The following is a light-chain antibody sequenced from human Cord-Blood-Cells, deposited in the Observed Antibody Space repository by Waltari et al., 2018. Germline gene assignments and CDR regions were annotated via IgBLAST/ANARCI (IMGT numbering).Light chain of an antibody. V-gene: IGLV2-14*01. CDR1: SRDVGGYHY. Sequence: QSALTQPASVSGSPGQSITIPCTGTSRDVGGYHYVSWYQQHPGKAPKLMIYDVSNRPSGVSNRFSGSKSGNTASLTISGLQAEDEADYYCSSYTSSSTYVFGTGTKVTVL. J-gene: IGLJ1*01. CDR2: DVS. CDR3: SSYTSSSTYV.